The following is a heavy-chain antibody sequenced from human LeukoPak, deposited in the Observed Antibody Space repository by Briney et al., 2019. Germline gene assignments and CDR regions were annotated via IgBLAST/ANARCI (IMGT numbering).Heavy chain of an antibody. J-gene: IGHJ6*03. Sequence: ASVKVSCKASGYTFTSYGISWVRQAPGQGLEWMGWISAYNGNTNYAQKLQGRVTMTTDTSTSTAYMELRSLRSEDTAVYYCARDKGVDTAMVVHPQTHYYYYYMDVWGKGTTVTVSS. CDR1: GYTFTSYG. V-gene: IGHV1-18*01. CDR3: ARDKGVDTAMVVHPQTHYYYYYMDV. D-gene: IGHD5-18*01. CDR2: ISAYNGNT.